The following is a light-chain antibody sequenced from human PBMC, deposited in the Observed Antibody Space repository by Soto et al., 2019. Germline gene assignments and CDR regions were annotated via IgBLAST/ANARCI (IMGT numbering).Light chain of an antibody. CDR3: QQYSSWPLT. CDR1: QTVKNTY. CDR2: DVS. J-gene: IGKJ4*01. Sequence: EIVMTQSPATLSVSPGERATLSCRASQTVKNTYLAWYQQKPGQAPRLLIYDVSTRATGVPARFSGSGSGTEFTLTISSLQSEDFAVYYCQQYSSWPLTFGGGTKVEIK. V-gene: IGKV3-15*01.